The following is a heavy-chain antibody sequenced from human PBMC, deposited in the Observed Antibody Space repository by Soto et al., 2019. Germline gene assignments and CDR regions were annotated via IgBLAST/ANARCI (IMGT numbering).Heavy chain of an antibody. Sequence: PSETLSLTCTVSGGSINSGGYSWTWIRQPPGKGLEWIGFIYHTGTTYYNPSLKSRVTISVDRSKNQFSLKLNSVTAADTAVYYCARFEGGWFDLWGQGTLVTFSS. J-gene: IGHJ5*02. CDR2: IYHTGTT. CDR1: GGSINSGGYS. CDR3: ARFEGGWFDL. D-gene: IGHD3-16*01. V-gene: IGHV4-30-2*01.